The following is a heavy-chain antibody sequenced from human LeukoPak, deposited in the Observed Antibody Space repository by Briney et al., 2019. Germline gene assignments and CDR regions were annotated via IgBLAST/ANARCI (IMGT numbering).Heavy chain of an antibody. D-gene: IGHD1-26*01. CDR1: GFTLNDSA. CDR2: ICGDGDNT. J-gene: IGHJ5*02. V-gene: IGHV3-43*02. Sequence: GESLRLSCVASGFTLNDSALHWVRQAPGKGLEWISLICGDGDNTYYADSVKGRFTISRDSSTNSLYLQMSSLRAEDTAFYYCAKGVRSGTYYNCFDPWGQGALVTV. CDR3: AKGVRSGTYYNCFDP.